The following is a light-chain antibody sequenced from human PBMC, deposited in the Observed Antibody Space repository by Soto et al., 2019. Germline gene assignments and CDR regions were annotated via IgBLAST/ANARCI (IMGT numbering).Light chain of an antibody. CDR3: QQYGSSPRT. Sequence: EIVLTQSPGTLSLSPGERATLSCRASQSVSSYLAWYQQKPGQAPRLLIYGASSRATGIPDRFSDSGSGTDFTLIISRLEPEDFAVYYCQQYGSSPRTFGQGTKVEIK. CDR1: QSVSSY. CDR2: GAS. V-gene: IGKV3-20*01. J-gene: IGKJ1*01.